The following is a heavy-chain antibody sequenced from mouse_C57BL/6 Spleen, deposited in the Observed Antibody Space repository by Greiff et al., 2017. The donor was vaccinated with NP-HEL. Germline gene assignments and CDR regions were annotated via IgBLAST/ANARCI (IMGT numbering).Heavy chain of an antibody. CDR3: ARNDGYYVGYAMDY. V-gene: IGHV2-2*01. CDR1: GFSLTSYG. CDR2: IWSGGST. D-gene: IGHD2-3*01. Sequence: VKVEESGPGLVQPSQSLSITCTVSGFSLTSYGVHWVRQSPGKGLEWLGVIWSGGSTDYNAAFISRLSISKDNSKSQVFFKMNSLQADDTAIYYCARNDGYYVGYAMDYWGQGTSVTVSS. J-gene: IGHJ4*01.